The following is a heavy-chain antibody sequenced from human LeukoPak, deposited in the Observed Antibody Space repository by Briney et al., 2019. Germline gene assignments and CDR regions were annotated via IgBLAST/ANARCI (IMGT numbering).Heavy chain of an antibody. J-gene: IGHJ3*02. CDR2: IIPILGIA. D-gene: IGHD6-13*01. Sequence: SVKVSCTASGGTFSSYAISWVRQAPGQGLEWMGRIIPILGIANYAQKFQGRVTITADKSTSTAYMELSSLRSEDTAVYYCARDDRSIAAAGRGAFDIWGQGTMVTVSS. CDR1: GGTFSSYA. V-gene: IGHV1-69*04. CDR3: ARDDRSIAAAGRGAFDI.